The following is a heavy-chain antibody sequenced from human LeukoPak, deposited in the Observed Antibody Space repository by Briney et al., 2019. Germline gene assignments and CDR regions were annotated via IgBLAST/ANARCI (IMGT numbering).Heavy chain of an antibody. CDR2: IYYSGST. D-gene: IGHD3-22*01. CDR1: GGSISSSSYY. CDR3: ARHVGGTGASSGYYRHHDAFDI. J-gene: IGHJ3*02. Sequence: PSETLSLTCTVSGGSISSSSYYWGWIRQPPGKGLEWIGSIYYSGSTYYNPSLKSRVTISVDTSKNQFSLKLSSVTAADTAVYYCARHVGGTGASSGYYRHHDAFDIWGQGTMVTVSS. V-gene: IGHV4-39*01.